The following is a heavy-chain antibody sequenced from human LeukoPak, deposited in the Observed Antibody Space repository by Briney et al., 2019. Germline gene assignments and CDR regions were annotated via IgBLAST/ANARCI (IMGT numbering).Heavy chain of an antibody. J-gene: IGHJ4*02. CDR1: GGSVTTNTYY. V-gene: IGHV4-39*01. D-gene: IGHD7-27*01. CDR3: ARSPSSWGHGVDY. CDR2: IYYSGRT. Sequence: SETLSLTCTVSGGSVTTNTYYWGWIRQPPGKGLEWIGNIYYSGRTYYNPSLKSRVTMSIDTSENQFSLRLSSVTAADTAVYFCARSPSSWGHGVDYWGQGTLVTVSS.